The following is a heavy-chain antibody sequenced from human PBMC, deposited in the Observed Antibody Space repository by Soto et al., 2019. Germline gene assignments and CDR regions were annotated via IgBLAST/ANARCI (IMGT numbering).Heavy chain of an antibody. D-gene: IGHD4-17*01. J-gene: IGHJ4*02. V-gene: IGHV1-2*04. Sequence: ASVQVSSQASGYTFTGYYMHWVRQAPGQGLEWMGWINPNSGGTNYAQKFQGWVTMTRDTSISTAYMELSRLRSDDTAVYYCARDYGVTESYYFDYWGQGTLVTVSS. CDR1: GYTFTGYY. CDR2: INPNSGGT. CDR3: ARDYGVTESYYFDY.